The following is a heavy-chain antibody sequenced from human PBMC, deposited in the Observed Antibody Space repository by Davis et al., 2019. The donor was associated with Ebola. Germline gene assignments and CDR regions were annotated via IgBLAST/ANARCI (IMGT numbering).Heavy chain of an antibody. D-gene: IGHD3-16*01. CDR1: PSSFSSGGYS. J-gene: IGHJ4*02. CDR3: ARHVPPWGCFED. CDR2: IYHSGST. V-gene: IGHV4-30-2*01. Sequence: MPSETLSLTCAVSPSSFSSGGYSWSWIRQPPGKGLEWIGYIYHSGSTYYNPSLKSRVTISVDTSKNQFSLKMTSVTAADTAIYYCARHVPPWGCFEDWGKGTLVRVSS.